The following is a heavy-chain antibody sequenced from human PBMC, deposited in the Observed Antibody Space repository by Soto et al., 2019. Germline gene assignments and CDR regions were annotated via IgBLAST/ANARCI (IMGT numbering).Heavy chain of an antibody. Sequence: QVQLVQSGAEVKKPGSSVKISCRAPGDSFNNFALSWVRQAPGLGLEWMGGIIPIFATPTYAPKFQDRVTFAADESTTTAYMELSTLRSDDTAVYYCARRLGADFRNWFLDLWGRGTLVTVSS. V-gene: IGHV1-69*12. CDR3: ARRLGADFRNWFLDL. CDR2: IIPIFATP. J-gene: IGHJ2*01. CDR1: GDSFNNFA.